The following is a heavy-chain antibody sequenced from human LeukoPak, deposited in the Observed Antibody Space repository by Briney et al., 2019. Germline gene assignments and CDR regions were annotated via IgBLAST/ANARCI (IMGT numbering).Heavy chain of an antibody. J-gene: IGHJ6*02. CDR2: ISDTGST. D-gene: IGHD6-13*01. CDR1: GGSIITRSYY. V-gene: IGHV4-39*01. CDR3: VRAPRKQLPTYGMDV. Sequence: TSETLSLTCTVSGGSIITRSYYWGWIRRPPGKGLEWLGTISDTGSTYYNPSLKSRVTMSVDTSKKQFSLRLSSVTAADTAVYYCVRAPRKQLPTYGMDVWGQGTTVTVSS.